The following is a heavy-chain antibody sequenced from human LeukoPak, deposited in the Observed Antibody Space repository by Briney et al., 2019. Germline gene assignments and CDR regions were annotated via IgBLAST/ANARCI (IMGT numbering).Heavy chain of an antibody. CDR3: ARGLFRGGRNWFDP. D-gene: IGHD3-16*01. V-gene: IGHV1-8*01. CDR2: MNPNSGNT. CDR1: GYTFTSYN. Sequence: ASVKVSCKASGYTFTSYNINWVRQATGQGLEWMGWMNPNSGNTGFAQKFQGRVTMTRNTSISTAYMELSSLRSEDTAVYYCARGLFRGGRNWFDPWGQGTLVTVSS. J-gene: IGHJ5*02.